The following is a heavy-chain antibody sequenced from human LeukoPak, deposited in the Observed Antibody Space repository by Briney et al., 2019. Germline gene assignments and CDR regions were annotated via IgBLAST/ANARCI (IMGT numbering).Heavy chain of an antibody. J-gene: IGHJ4*02. CDR1: GFTFSSYG. D-gene: IGHD3-10*01. V-gene: IGHV3-30*02. CDR3: AKDPYYYGSGSYWQGEY. Sequence: SGGSLRLSCAASGFTFSSYGMHWFRQAPGKGLEWVAFIRYDGSNKYYADSVKGRFTISRDNSKNTLYLQMNSLRAEDTAVYYCAKDPYYYGSGSYWQGEYWGQGTLVTVSS. CDR2: IRYDGSNK.